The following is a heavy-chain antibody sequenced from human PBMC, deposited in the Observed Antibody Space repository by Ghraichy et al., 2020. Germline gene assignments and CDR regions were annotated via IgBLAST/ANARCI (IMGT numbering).Heavy chain of an antibody. D-gene: IGHD2-15*01. CDR3: ARDQRIRRHDSYYGMDV. Sequence: TLSLTCTVSGGSISSGGYYWSWIRQHPGKGLEWIGYIYYSGSTYYNPSLKSRVTISVDTSKNQFSLKLSSVTAADTAVYYCARDQRIRRHDSYYGMDVWGQGTTVTVSS. CDR1: GGSISSGGYY. CDR2: IYYSGST. J-gene: IGHJ6*02. V-gene: IGHV4-31*03.